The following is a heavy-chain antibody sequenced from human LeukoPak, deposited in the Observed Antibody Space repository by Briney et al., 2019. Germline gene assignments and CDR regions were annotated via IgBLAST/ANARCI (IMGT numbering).Heavy chain of an antibody. V-gene: IGHV3-23*01. CDR1: GFPFNTNP. J-gene: IGHJ4*02. CDR3: AKCGNSGCHLIDY. CDR2: ISGRTGGT. D-gene: IGHD5-12*01. Sequence: TGGSLTLSCAASGFPFNTNPMIWVRQAPGKGLEWVSAISGRTGGTYYADSVKGRFTISRDNSKSTLYLQMDSLRAEDTAVYYCAKCGNSGCHLIDYWGQGTLVTVSS.